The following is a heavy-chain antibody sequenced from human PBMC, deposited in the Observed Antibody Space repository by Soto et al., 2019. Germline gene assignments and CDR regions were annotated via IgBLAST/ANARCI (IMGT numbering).Heavy chain of an antibody. V-gene: IGHV4-59*01. Sequence: SQSLSLTCALAVGSISGYYWTGIPQPPGKGLEWIGYIYHSGSTNYNPSLKSRVAISVDTSKNHFSLKLSSVTATDTAVYYCARFFSSSNGMEVWGQGTTVTVSS. J-gene: IGHJ6*02. CDR3: ARFFSSSNGMEV. CDR1: VGSISGYY. CDR2: IYHSGST. D-gene: IGHD2-15*01.